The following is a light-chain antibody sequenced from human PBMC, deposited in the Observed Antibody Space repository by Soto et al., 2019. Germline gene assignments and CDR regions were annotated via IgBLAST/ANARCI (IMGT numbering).Light chain of an antibody. CDR3: SSYTSSSTLYV. V-gene: IGLV2-14*01. CDR1: SSDIGGYNY. J-gene: IGLJ1*01. CDR2: EVS. Sequence: QSALTQPASVSGSPGQSITISCAGTSSDIGGYNYVSWYQQHPGKAPKVMIYEVSNRPSGVSNRFSGSKSGNTASLTISGLQAEDEADYYCSSYTSSSTLYVFGTGTKVT.